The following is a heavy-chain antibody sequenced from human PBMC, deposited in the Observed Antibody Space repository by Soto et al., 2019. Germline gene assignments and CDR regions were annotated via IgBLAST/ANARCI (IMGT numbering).Heavy chain of an antibody. CDR2: IIPIFGTA. CDR3: ARAAQMYSSREAVDY. J-gene: IGHJ4*02. Sequence: ASVKVSCKASGGTFSSYAISWVRQAPGQGLEWMGGIIPIFGTANYAQKFQGRVTITADKSTSTAYMELSSLRSEDTAAYYCARAAQMYSSREAVDYWGQGTLVTVSS. CDR1: GGTFSSYA. D-gene: IGHD6-13*01. V-gene: IGHV1-69*06.